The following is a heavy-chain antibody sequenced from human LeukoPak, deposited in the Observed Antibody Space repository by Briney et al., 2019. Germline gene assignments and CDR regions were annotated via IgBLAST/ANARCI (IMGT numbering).Heavy chain of an antibody. CDR1: GYTFTSYG. CDR2: ISAYNGNT. J-gene: IGHJ4*02. D-gene: IGHD6-6*01. V-gene: IGHV1-18*01. Sequence: ASVKVSCKASGYTFTSYGISWVRQAPGQGLEWMGWISAYNGNTNYARKLQGRVTMTTDTSTSTAYMELRSLRSDDTAVYYCARIRSIAARHDFDYWGQGTLVTVSS. CDR3: ARIRSIAARHDFDY.